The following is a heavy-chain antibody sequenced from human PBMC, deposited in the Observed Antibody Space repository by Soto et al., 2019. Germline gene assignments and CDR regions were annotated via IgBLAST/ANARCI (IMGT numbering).Heavy chain of an antibody. D-gene: IGHD4-17*01. Sequence: QLQLQESGSGLVKPSQTLSLTCAVSGGSISSGGYSWSWIRQPPGKGLEWIGYIYHSGSTYYNPPLKSRVTIAVDRSKNQFSLKLRSVTAADTAVYYCARAHYGDYGYGMDVWGQGTTVTVSS. J-gene: IGHJ6*02. CDR2: IYHSGST. CDR1: GGSISSGGYS. CDR3: ARAHYGDYGYGMDV. V-gene: IGHV4-30-2*01.